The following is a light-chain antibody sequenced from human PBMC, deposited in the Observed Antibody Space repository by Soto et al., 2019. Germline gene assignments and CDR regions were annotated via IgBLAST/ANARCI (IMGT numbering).Light chain of an antibody. V-gene: IGLV2-14*01. CDR3: NSYTTSSTYV. J-gene: IGLJ1*01. CDR1: SSDVGGYNY. CDR2: EVT. Sequence: QSVLTQPASVSGSPGQSITISCTGTSSDVGGYNYVSWHQHHPGEAPKLMIFEVTKRPSGVSSRFSGSKSGNTASLTISGLQSEDEADYFCNSYTTSSTYVFGSGTKVTVL.